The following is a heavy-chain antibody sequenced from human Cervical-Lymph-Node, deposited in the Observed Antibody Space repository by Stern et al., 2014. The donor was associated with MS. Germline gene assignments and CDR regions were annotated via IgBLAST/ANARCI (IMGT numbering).Heavy chain of an antibody. V-gene: IGHV2-26*01. J-gene: IGHJ4*02. CDR2: IYSNDEK. Sequence: QVTLKESGPVLVKPTETLTLTCTVSGFSLSNARVGVSWIRQPPGKALEWLAHIYSNDEKSYRTSLRSRLTISKDTSKSQVVLTMTNVDPVDAATHYCARIVYSSGYYLYYFDSWGQGTLVTVSS. CDR3: ARIVYSSGYYLYYFDS. D-gene: IGHD6-19*01. CDR1: GFSLSNARVG.